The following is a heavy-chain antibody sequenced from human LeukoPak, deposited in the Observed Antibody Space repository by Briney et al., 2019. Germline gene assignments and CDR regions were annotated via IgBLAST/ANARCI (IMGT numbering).Heavy chain of an antibody. J-gene: IGHJ4*02. CDR3: AGDGGGGYNQIDF. Sequence: PGGSLRLSCAASGFTFSIYAMTWVRQAPGKGLEWVSTISASGGSWFYADSVRGRFTMSRDNSKSTLFLQMNSLRAEDTAVYYCAGDGGGGYNQIDFWGQGTLVTVSS. D-gene: IGHD5-24*01. CDR1: GFTFSIYA. V-gene: IGHV3-23*01. CDR2: ISASGGSW.